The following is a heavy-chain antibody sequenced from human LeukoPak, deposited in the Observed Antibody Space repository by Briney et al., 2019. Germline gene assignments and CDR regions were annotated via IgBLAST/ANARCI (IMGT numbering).Heavy chain of an antibody. CDR2: IAYDGSNT. CDR3: AREGCSSTSCYTYYYYYYGMDV. Sequence: GGSLRLSCAASGFTFSSYAMHWVRQAPGKGLEWVSVIAYDGSNTNYADSVKGRFTISRDNSKNTLYLQMNSLRAEDAAVYYCAREGCSSTSCYTYYYYYYGMDVWGQGTTVTVSS. CDR1: GFTFSSYA. J-gene: IGHJ6*02. D-gene: IGHD2-2*02. V-gene: IGHV3-30-3*01.